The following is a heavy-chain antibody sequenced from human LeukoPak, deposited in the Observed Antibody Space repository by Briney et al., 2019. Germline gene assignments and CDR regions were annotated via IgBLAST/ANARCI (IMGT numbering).Heavy chain of an antibody. D-gene: IGHD5-18*01. V-gene: IGHV3-30*02. Sequence: GGSLRLSCAASGFTFSSYGMHWVRQAPGKGLEWVAFIRYDGSNKYYADSVKGRFTISRDNSKNTLYLQMNSLRADDTAVYYCAKDRRGYSYGFDYWGQGTLVTVSS. CDR1: GFTFSSYG. CDR3: AKDRRGYSYGFDY. J-gene: IGHJ4*02. CDR2: IRYDGSNK.